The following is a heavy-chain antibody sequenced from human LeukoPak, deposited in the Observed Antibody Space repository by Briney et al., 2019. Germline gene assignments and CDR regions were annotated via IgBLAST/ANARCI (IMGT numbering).Heavy chain of an antibody. D-gene: IGHD3-10*01. V-gene: IGHV1-2*02. CDR2: INPNSGGT. J-gene: IGHJ4*02. CDR1: GYTFTGYY. CDR3: VRGGVRGIIIYFFDY. Sequence: GASVKVSFKASGYTFTGYYMHWVRQAPGQGLEWLGWINPNSGGTNHAQKFQGRVIMTRDTSISTAYMELSRLGSDDTAVCYCVRGGVRGIIIYFFDYWGQGSLVTVSS.